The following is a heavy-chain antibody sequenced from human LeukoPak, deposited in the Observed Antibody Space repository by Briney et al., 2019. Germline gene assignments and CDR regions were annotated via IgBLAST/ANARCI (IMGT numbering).Heavy chain of an antibody. CDR3: ARALSDDFWSFYQDY. J-gene: IGHJ4*02. V-gene: IGHV1-18*01. Sequence: ASVKVSCKASGYIFRSYGISWVRQAPGQGLEWMGRISAYNGKTNYAQKVQGRVTLTTDTSTSTAYMEMRGLVSDDTAVYYCARALSDDFWSFYQDYWGQGTLLIVSP. CDR2: ISAYNGKT. D-gene: IGHD3-3*01. CDR1: GYIFRSYG.